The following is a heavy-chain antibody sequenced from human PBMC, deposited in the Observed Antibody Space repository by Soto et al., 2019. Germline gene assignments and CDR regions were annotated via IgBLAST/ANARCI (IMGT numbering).Heavy chain of an antibody. CDR3: ARDTSRDGDTAGY. V-gene: IGHV3-30-3*01. CDR2: ISYEGSNK. J-gene: IGHJ4*02. CDR1: GFTFSSYA. D-gene: IGHD6-19*01. Sequence: QVQLVESGGGGVQPGRSLRLSCAASGFTFSSYAMHWVRQAPGKGLEWVAVISYEGSNKYYADSVKGRFTISRDNSKNTLDLQMNSLRAEDTAVYYCARDTSRDGDTAGYWGQGTLVPVSS.